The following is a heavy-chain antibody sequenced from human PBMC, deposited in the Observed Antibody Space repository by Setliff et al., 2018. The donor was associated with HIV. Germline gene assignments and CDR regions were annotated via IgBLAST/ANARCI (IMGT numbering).Heavy chain of an antibody. CDR3: AKSFNSGPTNWNIDV. V-gene: IGHV3-30*02. CDR1: GLTFSRYG. D-gene: IGHD1-20*01. Sequence: PGESLKISCAVSGLTFSRYGFHWVRQVPGKGLGWVTFIQYDESNKYYGDSVRGRFTISRDNSKNTLYLQMNSLRSEDTAVYFCAKSFNSGPTNWNIDVWGTGTTVTVSS. J-gene: IGHJ6*03. CDR2: IQYDESNK.